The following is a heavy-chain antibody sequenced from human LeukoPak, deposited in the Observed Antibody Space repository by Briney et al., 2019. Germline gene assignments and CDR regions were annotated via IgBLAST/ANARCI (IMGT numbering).Heavy chain of an antibody. J-gene: IGHJ4*02. Sequence: PGGSLRLSCAASGFTFSSYGMHWVRQAPGKGLEWVAVISYDGSNKYYADSVKGRFTISRDNSKNTLYLQMNSLRAEDTAVYYCAKVIRIVATINPFDYWGQGTLVTVSS. CDR3: AKVIRIVATINPFDY. CDR2: ISYDGSNK. D-gene: IGHD5-12*01. V-gene: IGHV3-30*18. CDR1: GFTFSSYG.